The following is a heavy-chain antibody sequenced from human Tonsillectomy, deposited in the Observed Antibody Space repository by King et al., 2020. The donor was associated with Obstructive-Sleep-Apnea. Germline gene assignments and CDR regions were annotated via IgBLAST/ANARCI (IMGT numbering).Heavy chain of an antibody. D-gene: IGHD3-22*01. CDR2: INPKSGDT. V-gene: IGHV1-2*04. J-gene: IGHJ4*02. CDR1: GYTFTGYY. CDR3: ARDISSGYDY. Sequence: LVQSGAEVKKPGASVKVSCKASGYTFTGYYIHWVRQAPGQGFEWMGWINPKSGDTNYAQKFQGWVTMTRDTSISTAYMEVSRLRSDDTAVYYCARDISSGYDYWGQGTLVTVSS.